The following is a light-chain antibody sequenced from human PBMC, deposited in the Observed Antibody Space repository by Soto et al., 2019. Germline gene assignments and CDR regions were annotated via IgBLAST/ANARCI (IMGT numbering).Light chain of an antibody. V-gene: IGKV3-15*01. CDR2: YAS. Sequence: EIVMTQSPATLTTSPGERATVSCRASQSVSSNLAWYQQKPGQVPRLLIYYASTRATGIPARFSGSGSGTEFTLTISSLESEDFAVYYCQQYNNWPRTFRQGTKVEIK. CDR3: QQYNNWPRT. CDR1: QSVSSN. J-gene: IGKJ1*01.